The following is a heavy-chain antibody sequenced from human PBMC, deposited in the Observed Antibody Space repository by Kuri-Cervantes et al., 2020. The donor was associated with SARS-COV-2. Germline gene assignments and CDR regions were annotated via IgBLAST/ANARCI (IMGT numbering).Heavy chain of an antibody. CDR2: IIPNSGGT. J-gene: IGHJ4*02. D-gene: IGHD3-22*01. CDR3: AREEAYDSSAYQTIHFDY. Sequence: ASVKVSCKASGGTFSSYAISWVRQAPGQGLEWMGGIIPNSGGTNYAQKFQGWVTMTRDTSISTAYMELSRLRSDDTAVYYCAREEAYDSSAYQTIHFDYWGQGTLVTVSS. CDR1: GGTFSSYA. V-gene: IGHV1-2*04.